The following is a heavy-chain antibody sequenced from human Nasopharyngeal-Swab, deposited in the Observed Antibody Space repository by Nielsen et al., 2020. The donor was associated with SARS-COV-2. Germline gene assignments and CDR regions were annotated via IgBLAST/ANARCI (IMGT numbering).Heavy chain of an antibody. CDR3: ARCRNIVVVPAARPYYYYGMDV. CDR2: IRSKANSYAT. D-gene: IGHD2-2*01. Sequence: VRQMPGKGLEWVGRIRSKANSYATAYAASVKGRFTISRDDSKNTAYLQMNSLRAEDTAVYYCARCRNIVVVPAARPYYYYGMDVWGQGTTVTVSS. J-gene: IGHJ6*02. V-gene: IGHV3-73*01.